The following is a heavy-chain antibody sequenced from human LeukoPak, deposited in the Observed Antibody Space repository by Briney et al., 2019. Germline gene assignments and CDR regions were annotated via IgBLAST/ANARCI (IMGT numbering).Heavy chain of an antibody. CDR2: IKSKTNGGTT. D-gene: IGHD1-26*01. Sequence: GGSLRLSCAASGFTFNHAWMSWVRQAPGKGLEWVGRIKSKTNGGTTDYAAPVKGRFTISRDDSKNTLYLQMNSLKTEDTAVYYCTWVGARYYFDYWGQGTLVTVPS. V-gene: IGHV3-15*01. CDR3: TWVGARYYFDY. J-gene: IGHJ4*02. CDR1: GFTFNHAW.